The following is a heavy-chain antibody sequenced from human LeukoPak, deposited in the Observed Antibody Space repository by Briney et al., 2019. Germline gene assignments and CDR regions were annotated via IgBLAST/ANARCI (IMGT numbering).Heavy chain of an antibody. CDR1: GYTFSSHG. V-gene: IGHV3-23*01. D-gene: IGHD3-16*01. Sequence: HAGGSLRLSCAASGYTFSSHGLTWVRQAPGKGLEWVSTINGAGDSTYYAETVKGRFTISRDNSKNTLYLQMHSLRAEDTAIYYCAKVSVCYGCYLDPWGQGTLVTVSS. CDR2: INGAGDST. CDR3: AKVSVCYGCYLDP. J-gene: IGHJ5*02.